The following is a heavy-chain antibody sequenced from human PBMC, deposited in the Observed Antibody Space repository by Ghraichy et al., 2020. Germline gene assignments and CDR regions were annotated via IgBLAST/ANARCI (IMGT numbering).Heavy chain of an antibody. CDR3: ARDRFWGPDY. CDR2: ISSVGGTT. D-gene: IGHD7-27*01. CDR1: GFTFSGYE. Sequence: GGSLRLSGAASGFTFSGYELNWVGLTLGKGLESISYISSVGGTTFYVDAVKGRIIISRDNAKTQLYLQMNSLRDEDTAVYYCARDRFWGPDYWGQGTLVTVCS. J-gene: IGHJ4*02. V-gene: IGHV3-48*02.